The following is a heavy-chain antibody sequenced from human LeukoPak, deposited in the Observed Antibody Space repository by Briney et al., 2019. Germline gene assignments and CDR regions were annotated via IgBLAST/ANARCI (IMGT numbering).Heavy chain of an antibody. CDR2: VLASGGRT. CDR1: GFTFSSYA. V-gene: IGHV3-23*01. Sequence: GGSLRLSCAASGFTFSSYAMGWVRQPPGKGREWVSAVLASGGRTFYADSVKGRFTISRDNAKNSLYLQMNSLRAEDTAVYYCAREGEYVDYWGQGTLVTVSS. CDR3: AREGEYVDY. D-gene: IGHD3-10*01. J-gene: IGHJ4*02.